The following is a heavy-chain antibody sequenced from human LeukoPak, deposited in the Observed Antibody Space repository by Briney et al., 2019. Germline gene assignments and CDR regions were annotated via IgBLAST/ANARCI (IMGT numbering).Heavy chain of an antibody. Sequence: PGGSLRLSCAASGFTFSDYYMSWIRQAPGKGLEWVSYISSSGSTIYYADSVKGRFTISRDNAKNSLYLQMNSLRAEDTAVYYCARDIAAADPERIYYYYDMDVWGQGTTVTVSS. J-gene: IGHJ6*02. CDR3: ARDIAAADPERIYYYYDMDV. D-gene: IGHD6-13*01. CDR2: ISSSGSTI. V-gene: IGHV3-11*01. CDR1: GFTFSDYY.